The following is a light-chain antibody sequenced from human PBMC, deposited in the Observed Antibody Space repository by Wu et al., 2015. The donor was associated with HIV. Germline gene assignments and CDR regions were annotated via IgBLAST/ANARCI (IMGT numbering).Light chain of an antibody. CDR1: ENIRNY. V-gene: IGKV1-39*01. J-gene: IGKJ1*01. CDR3: QKYNTAPWT. Sequence: DILMTQSPSAMSASVGDRVTITCQASENIRNYLNWYQQKPGTAPKLLIYAASSLQSGVPSRFSGSGSGTDFTLTISSLQPEDVATYYCQKYNTAPWTFGQGTKVEMK. CDR2: AAS.